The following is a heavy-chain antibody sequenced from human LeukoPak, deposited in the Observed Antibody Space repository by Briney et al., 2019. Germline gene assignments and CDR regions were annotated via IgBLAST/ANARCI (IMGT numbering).Heavy chain of an antibody. CDR2: IKSKTDGWTT. CDR3: TTRGEICSSTSCNPFDY. D-gene: IGHD2-2*01. J-gene: IGHJ4*02. V-gene: IGHV3-15*01. CDR1: GFTFSNAW. Sequence: PGGSLRLSCAASGFTFSNAWMSWVRQAPGKGLEWVGRIKSKTDGWTTDYAAPVKGRFTISRDDSKNTLYLQMNSLKTEDTAVYYCTTRGEICSSTSCNPFDYWGQGTLVTVSS.